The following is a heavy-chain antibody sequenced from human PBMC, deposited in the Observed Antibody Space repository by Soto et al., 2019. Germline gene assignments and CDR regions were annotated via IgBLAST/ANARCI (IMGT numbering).Heavy chain of an antibody. CDR1: GGSISTSYYY. CDR2: IYYTGTT. Sequence: SETLSLTCTVSGGSISTSYYYWGWIRQSPGKGLEWIGAIYYTGTTYYNPPLRSRATISVDTSKNQFSLKMSSVTAADTAVYFCARQAGAFGYYMDVWGKRPTVTVSS. CDR3: ARQAGAFGYYMDV. V-gene: IGHV4-39*01. J-gene: IGHJ6*03. D-gene: IGHD3-16*01.